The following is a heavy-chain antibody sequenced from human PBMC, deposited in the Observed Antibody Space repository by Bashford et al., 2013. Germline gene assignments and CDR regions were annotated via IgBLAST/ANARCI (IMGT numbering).Heavy chain of an antibody. CDR1: GYTLTELS. CDR3: AKNRRYFEKIDY. V-gene: IGHV1-24*01. CDR2: FDPEDGET. D-gene: IGHD3-9*01. Sequence: ASVKVSCKVSGYTLTELSMHWVRQAPGKGLEWMGGFDPEDGETIYAQKFQGRVTMTEDTSTDTAYMELSSLRSEDTAVYYCAKNRRYFEKIDYWGQGTLVTVSS. J-gene: IGHJ4*02.